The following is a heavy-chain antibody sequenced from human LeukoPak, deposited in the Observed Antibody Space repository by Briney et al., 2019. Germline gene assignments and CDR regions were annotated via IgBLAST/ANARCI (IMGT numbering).Heavy chain of an antibody. D-gene: IGHD3-9*01. V-gene: IGHV1-69*06. CDR1: GGTFSSYA. CDR3: AIPDWARRDY. Sequence: ASVKVSCKASGGTFSSYAISWVRQAPGQGLEWMGGIIPIFGTANYAQKFQGRVTITADKSTSTAYMELSSLRSGDTAVYYCAIPDWARRDYWGQGTLVTVSS. J-gene: IGHJ4*02. CDR2: IIPIFGTA.